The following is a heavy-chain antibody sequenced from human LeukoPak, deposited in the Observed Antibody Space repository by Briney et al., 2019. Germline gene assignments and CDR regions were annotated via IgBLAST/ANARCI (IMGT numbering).Heavy chain of an antibody. D-gene: IGHD3-22*01. Sequence: SQTLSLTCTVSGGSISSGSYYWSWIRQPAGKGLEWIGRIYTSGSTNYNPSLKSRVTISVDTSKNQFSLKLSSVTAADTAVYYCARVDYDSSGYYFDYWGQGTLVTVSS. J-gene: IGHJ4*02. CDR3: ARVDYDSSGYYFDY. V-gene: IGHV4-61*02. CDR2: IYTSGST. CDR1: GGSISSGSYY.